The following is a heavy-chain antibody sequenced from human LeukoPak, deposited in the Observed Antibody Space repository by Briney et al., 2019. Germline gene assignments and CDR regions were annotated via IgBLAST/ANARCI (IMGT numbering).Heavy chain of an antibody. Sequence: SVTVSCKASGYTFTSYGISWVRQAPGQGLEWMGRIIPILGVANYAQKFQGRVTITADKSTSTAYMELSSLRSEDTAVYYCARRDYDYVWGSYRPLDYWGQGTLVTSPQ. D-gene: IGHD3-16*02. CDR1: GYTFTSYG. CDR3: ARRDYDYVWGSYRPLDY. J-gene: IGHJ4*02. V-gene: IGHV1-69*04. CDR2: IIPILGVA.